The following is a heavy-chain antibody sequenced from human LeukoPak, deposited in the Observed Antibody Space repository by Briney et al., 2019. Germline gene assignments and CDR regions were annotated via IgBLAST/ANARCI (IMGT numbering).Heavy chain of an antibody. Sequence: SETLSLTCTVSGGSISSSSYYWGWIRQPPGKGLEWIGSIYYSGSTNYNPSLKSRVTMSVDTSKNQFSLKLSSVTAAGTAVYYCARLARDSSGYDRFDYWGQGTLVTVSS. CDR1: GGSISSSSYY. D-gene: IGHD3-22*01. V-gene: IGHV4-39*07. CDR2: IYYSGST. J-gene: IGHJ4*02. CDR3: ARLARDSSGYDRFDY.